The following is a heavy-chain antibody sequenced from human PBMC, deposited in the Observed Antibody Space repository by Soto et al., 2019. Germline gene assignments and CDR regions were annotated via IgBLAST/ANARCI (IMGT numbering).Heavy chain of an antibody. Sequence: EVQLVESGGVVVQPGGSLRLSCAASGCTFDDYTMHGVRQAPGKGLEWVSLISWDGGSTYYADSVKGRFTISRDNSKNSLYLQMNSLRTEDTALYYCAKDKRSYSAGAGFDYWGQGTLVTVSS. D-gene: IGHD1-26*01. V-gene: IGHV3-43*01. CDR2: ISWDGGST. J-gene: IGHJ4*02. CDR3: AKDKRSYSAGAGFDY. CDR1: GCTFDDYT.